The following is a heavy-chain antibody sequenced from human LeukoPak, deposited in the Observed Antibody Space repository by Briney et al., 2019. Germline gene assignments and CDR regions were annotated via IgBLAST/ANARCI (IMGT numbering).Heavy chain of an antibody. CDR3: TTAGRGNYFDY. CDR1: GFTFCNAW. Sequence: PGGSLRLSCAASGFTFCNAWMSWVRQAPGKGREWVGRIKSKTDGGTTDYAAPVKGRFTISRDDSKNTLYLQMNSLKTEDTAVYYCTTAGRGNYFDYWGQGTLVTVSS. J-gene: IGHJ4*02. V-gene: IGHV3-15*01. D-gene: IGHD1-1*01. CDR2: IKSKTDGGTT.